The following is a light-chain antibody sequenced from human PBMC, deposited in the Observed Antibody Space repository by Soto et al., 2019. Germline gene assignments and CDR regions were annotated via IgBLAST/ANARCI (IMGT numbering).Light chain of an antibody. CDR2: GAT. CDR3: QQYNNWPRT. Sequence: EIVMTQSPSTLSVSPGDRVTISCLASQSVSSNLAWYQQKPGQAPRLLIYGATTWARGIPARFSGCGSGTEFTLTISSLQSEDFAAYYCQQYNNWPRTFGQGTKVDIK. CDR1: QSVSSN. V-gene: IGKV3-15*01. J-gene: IGKJ1*01.